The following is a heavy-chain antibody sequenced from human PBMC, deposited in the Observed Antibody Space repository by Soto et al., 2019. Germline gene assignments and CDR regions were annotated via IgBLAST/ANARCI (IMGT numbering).Heavy chain of an antibody. CDR3: ARDHNPIDYGGNRFDP. D-gene: IGHD4-17*01. V-gene: IGHV4-59*01. CDR1: GGSISSYY. CDR2: IYYSGST. J-gene: IGHJ5*02. Sequence: SATLSLTCTVSGGSISSYYWSWFRQPPGKGLEWIGYIYYSGSTNYNPSLKSRVTISVDTSKNQFSLKLSSVTAADTAVYYCARDHNPIDYGGNRFDPWGQGTLVTVSS.